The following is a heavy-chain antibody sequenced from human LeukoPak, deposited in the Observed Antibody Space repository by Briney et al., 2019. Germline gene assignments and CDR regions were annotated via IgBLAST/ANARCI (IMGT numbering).Heavy chain of an antibody. D-gene: IGHD3-3*01. CDR1: GGTFSSYA. V-gene: IGHV1-69*01. CDR2: IIPIFGTA. Sequence: ASVKVSCKASGGTFSSYAISWVRQAPGQGLEWMGGIIPIFGTANYAQKFQGRVTITADESTSTAYMELSSLRSEDTAVYYCARVDYDFWSGSSVAFDIWGQGTMVTVSS. CDR3: ARVDYDFWSGSSVAFDI. J-gene: IGHJ3*02.